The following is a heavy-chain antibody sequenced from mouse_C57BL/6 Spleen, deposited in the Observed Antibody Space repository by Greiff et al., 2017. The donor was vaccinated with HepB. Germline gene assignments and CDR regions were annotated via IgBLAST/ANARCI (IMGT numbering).Heavy chain of an antibody. D-gene: IGHD1-1*01. CDR2: ISSGSSTI. V-gene: IGHV5-17*01. Sequence: EVKLMESGGGLVKPGGSLKLSCAASGFTFSDYGMHWVRQAPEKGLEWVAYISSGSSTIYYADTVKGRFTISRDNAKNTLFLQMTSLRSEDTAMYYGARPDHTGGGYFDYWGQGTTLTVSS. J-gene: IGHJ2*01. CDR3: ARPDHTGGGYFDY. CDR1: GFTFSDYG.